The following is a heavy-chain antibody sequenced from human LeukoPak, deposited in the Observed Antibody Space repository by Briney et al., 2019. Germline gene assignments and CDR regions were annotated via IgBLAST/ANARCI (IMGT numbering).Heavy chain of an antibody. J-gene: IGHJ4*02. CDR1: GFTFSSYE. V-gene: IGHV3-48*03. CDR3: AKDIVGGGDDY. D-gene: IGHD2-21*02. CDR2: ISSSGSTI. Sequence: PGGSLRLSCAASGFTFSSYEMNWVRQAPGKGLEWVSYISSSGSTIYYADSVKGRFTIPRDNAKNSLYLQMNSLRAEDTAVYYCAKDIVGGGDDYWGQGTLVIVSS.